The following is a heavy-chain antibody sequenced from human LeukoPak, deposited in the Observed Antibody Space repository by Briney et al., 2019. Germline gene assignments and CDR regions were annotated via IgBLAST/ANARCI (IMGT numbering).Heavy chain of an antibody. CDR1: GFTFSSYA. CDR3: AKTRPRTVSGSYYVLFDY. V-gene: IGHV3-23*01. CDR2: ISNSGGST. D-gene: IGHD1-26*01. Sequence: GGSLRLSCAASGFTFSSYAMSWVRQAPGKGLEWVSFISNSGGSTYYADSVKGRFTISRDNSKNTLYLQMNSLRVEDTAVYYCAKTRPRTVSGSYYVLFDYWGQGTLVIVSS. J-gene: IGHJ4*02.